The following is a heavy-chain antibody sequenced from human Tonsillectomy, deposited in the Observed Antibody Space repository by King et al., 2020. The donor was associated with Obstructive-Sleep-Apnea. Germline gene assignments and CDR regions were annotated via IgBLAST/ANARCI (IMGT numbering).Heavy chain of an antibody. V-gene: IGHV3-49*03. J-gene: IGHJ4*02. CDR2: IKSKAYGGTL. CDR3: TRGASYGYDY. Sequence: VQLVESGGGLIQPGRSLRLSCTASGFTFGDDAMSWFRQAPGKGLEWVGFIKSKAYGGTLVYAASVKGRFTISRDDSKSIAYLQMNSLTTEDTAVYYCTRGASYGYDYWGQGTLVTVSS. D-gene: IGHD5-18*01. CDR1: GFTFGDDA.